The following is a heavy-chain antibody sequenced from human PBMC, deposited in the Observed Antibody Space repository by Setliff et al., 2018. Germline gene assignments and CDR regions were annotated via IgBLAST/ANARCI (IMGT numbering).Heavy chain of an antibody. CDR1: GGSLGTYY. V-gene: IGHV4-59*08. CDR2: VYHSGTA. CDR3: ARTSTGRYFDL. J-gene: IGHJ2*01. Sequence: KPSETLSLTCTVSGGSLGTYYWTLIRQPPGKGLEWIASVYHSGTAYYSPSLKSRVTMSVDTSKNQFSLNLSSVTAADTALYYCARTSTGRYFDLWGRGTLVTVSS. D-gene: IGHD2-2*01.